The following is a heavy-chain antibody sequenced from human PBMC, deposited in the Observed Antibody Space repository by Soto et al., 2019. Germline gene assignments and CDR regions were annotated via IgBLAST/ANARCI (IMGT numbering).Heavy chain of an antibody. V-gene: IGHV1-8*01. CDR2: MNPNSGNT. J-gene: IGHJ6*02. CDR1: GYTFTSYD. Sequence: QVQLVQSGAEVKKPGASVKVSCKASGYTFTSYDINWVRQATGQGLEWMGWMNPNSGNTGYAQKFQGRVTMTRNTSISTAYMELSSLRSEDTAVYYCARGCHDYGDLYYYYGMDVWGQGTTVTVSS. CDR3: ARGCHDYGDLYYYYGMDV. D-gene: IGHD4-17*01.